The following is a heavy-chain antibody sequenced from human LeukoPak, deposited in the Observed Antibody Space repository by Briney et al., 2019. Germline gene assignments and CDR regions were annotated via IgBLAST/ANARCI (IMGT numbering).Heavy chain of an antibody. V-gene: IGHV1-69*05. CDR2: IIPIFGTA. CDR1: GGTFSSYA. D-gene: IGHD1-7*01. Sequence: ASVKVSCKASGGTFSSYAISWVRQAPGQGLEWMGGIIPIFGTANYAQKFQGRVTITTDESTSTAYMELSSLRSEDTAVYYCARGAAGTTPDYYYFGLDVWGQGTTVRVSS. CDR3: ARGAAGTTPDYYYFGLDV. J-gene: IGHJ6*02.